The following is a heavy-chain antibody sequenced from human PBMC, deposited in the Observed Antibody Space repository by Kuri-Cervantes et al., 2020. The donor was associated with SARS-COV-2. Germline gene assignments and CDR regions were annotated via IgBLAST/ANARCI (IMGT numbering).Heavy chain of an antibody. Sequence: GGSLRLSCAASGDIFTDAWMSWVRQAPGKGLEWVASMKRDGSEKYYVDSVKGRFTISRDNAKNSLDLQMNSLRPDDTAVYYCAGGYSSGWPDHWGQGTLVTVSS. CDR2: MKRDGSEK. J-gene: IGHJ5*02. D-gene: IGHD6-19*01. V-gene: IGHV3-7*01. CDR1: GDIFTDAW. CDR3: AGGYSSGWPDH.